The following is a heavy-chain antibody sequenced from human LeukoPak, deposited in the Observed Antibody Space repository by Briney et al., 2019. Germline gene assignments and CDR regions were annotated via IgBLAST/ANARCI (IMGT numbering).Heavy chain of an antibody. CDR1: GFTFSSYA. J-gene: IGHJ4*02. V-gene: IGHV3-23*01. CDR2: ISGSGGST. Sequence: GGSLRLSCAASGFTFSSYAMSWVRQAPGKGPEWVSAISGSGGSTYYADSVKGRFTISRDNSKNTLYLQMNSLRAEDTAVYYCAKVSPYYDYVWGSYRYTFDYWGQGTLVTVSS. CDR3: AKVSPYYDYVWGSYRYTFDY. D-gene: IGHD3-16*02.